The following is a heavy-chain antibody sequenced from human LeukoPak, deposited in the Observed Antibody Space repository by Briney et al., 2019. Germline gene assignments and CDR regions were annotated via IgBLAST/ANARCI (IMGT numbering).Heavy chain of an antibody. CDR1: EFTVSSNY. D-gene: IGHD6-13*01. CDR2: IYSGGST. Sequence: PGGSLRLSCAASEFTVSSNYMNWVRQAPGKGLEWFSVIYSGGSTYYADSVKGRFTISRDNSKNTLYLQMNSLRAEDTAVYYCAGGARRQQPFDYWGQGTLVTVSS. CDR3: AGGARRQQPFDY. V-gene: IGHV3-66*01. J-gene: IGHJ4*02.